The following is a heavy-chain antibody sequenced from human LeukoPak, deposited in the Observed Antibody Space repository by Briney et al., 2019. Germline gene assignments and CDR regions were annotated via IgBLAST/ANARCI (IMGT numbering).Heavy chain of an antibody. CDR2: INPNSGGT. D-gene: IGHD3-16*01. CDR1: GYTFTGYY. CDR3: AREMAGGWFDY. Sequence: GASVKVSCKASGYTFTGYYMHWVRQAPGQGLEWMGRINPNSGGTNYALKFQGRVTMTRDTSISTAYMELSRLRSDDTAVYYCAREMAGGWFDYWGQGTLVTVSS. J-gene: IGHJ4*02. V-gene: IGHV1-2*06.